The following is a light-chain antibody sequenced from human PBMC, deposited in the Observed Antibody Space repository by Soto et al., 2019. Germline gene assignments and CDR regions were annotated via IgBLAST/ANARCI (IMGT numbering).Light chain of an antibody. V-gene: IGLV2-23*02. CDR1: SSDVGSYNL. CDR2: EVS. Sequence: QSALTQPASVSGSPGQSITISCTGTSSDVGSYNLVSWYQQHPGKDPKLMIYEVSKRPSGVSNRFSGSKSGHTASLTISGLQAEDEDDYYCCSYAGSSTYVVFGVGTKVTVL. J-gene: IGLJ2*01. CDR3: CSYAGSSTYVV.